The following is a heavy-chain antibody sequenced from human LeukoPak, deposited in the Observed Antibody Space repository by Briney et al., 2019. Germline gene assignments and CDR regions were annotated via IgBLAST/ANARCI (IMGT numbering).Heavy chain of an antibody. J-gene: IGHJ4*02. CDR1: GGSISSSSYY. CDR3: ARPLYSSGWYYFDY. D-gene: IGHD6-19*01. V-gene: IGHV4-39*01. Sequence: SETLSLTCTVSGGSISSSSYYWGWIRQPPGKGLEWIGSIYYSGSTYYNPSLKSRVTISVDTSKNQFSLKLSSVTAAGTAVYYCARPLYSSGWYYFDYWGQGTLVTVSS. CDR2: IYYSGST.